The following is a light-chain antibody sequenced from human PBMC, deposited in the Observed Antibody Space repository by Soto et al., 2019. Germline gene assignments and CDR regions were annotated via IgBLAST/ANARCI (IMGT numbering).Light chain of an antibody. V-gene: IGKV3-15*01. CDR1: QSISSN. J-gene: IGKJ1*01. CDR3: QQYYSTPLT. Sequence: EIVMTQSPATLSVSPGERATLSCRASQSISSNLAWYQQKPGQAPRLLIYGASTRATGIPARFSGTGSGTEFTLTISGLQAEDVAVYYCQQYYSTPLTFGQGTKVDIK. CDR2: GAS.